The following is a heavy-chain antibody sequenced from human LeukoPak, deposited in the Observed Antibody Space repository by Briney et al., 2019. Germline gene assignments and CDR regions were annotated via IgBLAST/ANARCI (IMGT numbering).Heavy chain of an antibody. V-gene: IGHV3-30-3*01. D-gene: IGHD2-15*01. J-gene: IGHJ6*02. CDR1: GFTFSNYA. CDR3: ARDVLVVVPVTLEPGYYYYGMDV. CDR2: ISYDGSNK. Sequence: GRSLRLSCVASGFTFSNYAIHWVRQAPDKGLEWVAVISYDGSNKYYADSVRGRFTISRDNSKNTLSLQMNSLRADDTAVYYCARDVLVVVPVTLEPGYYYYGMDVWGQGTTVTVSS.